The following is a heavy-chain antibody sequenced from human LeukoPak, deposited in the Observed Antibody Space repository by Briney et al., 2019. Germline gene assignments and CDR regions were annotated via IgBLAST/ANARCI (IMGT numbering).Heavy chain of an antibody. Sequence: GGSLRLSCAASGFTFSSYNMNWVRQAPGKGLEWVSSISSSSNYINYADSVKGRFTISGDNAKNSLYLQMNSLRAEDTAVYYCAKRYCSSTSCYFDYWGQGTLVTVSS. CDR2: ISSSSNYI. J-gene: IGHJ4*02. D-gene: IGHD2-2*01. CDR3: AKRYCSSTSCYFDY. CDR1: GFTFSSYN. V-gene: IGHV3-21*04.